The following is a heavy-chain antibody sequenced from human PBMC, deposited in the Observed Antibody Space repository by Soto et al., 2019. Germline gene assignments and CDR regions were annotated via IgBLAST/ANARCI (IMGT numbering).Heavy chain of an antibody. CDR3: AKATATGGGAFDI. CDR1: GFTCSSYD. V-gene: IGHV3-23*01. CDR2: ILVGGST. J-gene: IGHJ3*02. D-gene: IGHD2-8*02. Sequence: EVQMLESGGGLLQPGGSLRLSCAASGFTCSSYDMSWVRQAPGKGLEWVSTILVGGSTHYPDSVKGRFTISRDNSKNTVFLQMNSLTAGDTAVYYCAKATATGGGAFDICGQGTMVTVSS.